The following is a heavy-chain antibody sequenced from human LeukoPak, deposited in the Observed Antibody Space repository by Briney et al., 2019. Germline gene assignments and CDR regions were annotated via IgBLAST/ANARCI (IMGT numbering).Heavy chain of an antibody. CDR1: GFTFSSTS. CDR3: ARDGAGGDY. Sequence: GGSLRLSCAASGFTFSSTSMSWVRQAPGKGLEWVSVIYSGCSTYYADSVKGRFTISRDNPKNTLYLQMNSLRAEDTAVYYCARDGAGGDYWGQGTLVTVSS. V-gene: IGHV3-53*01. CDR2: IYSGCST. J-gene: IGHJ4*02. D-gene: IGHD3-16*01.